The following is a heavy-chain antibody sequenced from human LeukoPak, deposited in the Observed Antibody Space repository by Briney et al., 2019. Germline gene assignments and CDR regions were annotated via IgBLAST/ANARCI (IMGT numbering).Heavy chain of an antibody. CDR1: GYTFTSYY. V-gene: IGHV1-46*03. Sequence: GAPVKVSCKASGYTFTSYYMHWVRQAPGQGLEWMGIINPSGGSTNYAQKFQGRVTMTRDTSTSTAYMELSSLRSEDTAVYYCTGTRGDDRPVYWGQGTLVTVSS. J-gene: IGHJ4*02. D-gene: IGHD4-17*01. CDR3: TGTRGDDRPVY. CDR2: INPSGGST.